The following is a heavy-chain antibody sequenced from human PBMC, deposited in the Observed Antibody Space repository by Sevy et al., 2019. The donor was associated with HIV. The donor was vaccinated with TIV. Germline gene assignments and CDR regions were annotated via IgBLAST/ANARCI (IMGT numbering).Heavy chain of an antibody. CDR3: AKTIFGVAQVFDM. Sequence: GGSLRLSCAASGFNFGSYSMNWVRQGPGKGLEWVAGISDNGGETYHAVSVKGRFTVARDNSKNTLFLQMNSLRAEDTAVYYCAKTIFGVAQVFDMWGQGTMVTVSS. J-gene: IGHJ3*02. V-gene: IGHV3-23*01. D-gene: IGHD3-3*01. CDR2: ISDNGGET. CDR1: GFNFGSYS.